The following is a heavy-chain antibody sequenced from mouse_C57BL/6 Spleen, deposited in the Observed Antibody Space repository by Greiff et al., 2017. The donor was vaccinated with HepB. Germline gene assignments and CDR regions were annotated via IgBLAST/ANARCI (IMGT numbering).Heavy chain of an antibody. CDR2: INPGSGGT. V-gene: IGHV1-54*01. CDR1: GYAFTNYL. Sequence: VQLKESGAELVRPGTSVKVSCKASGYAFTNYLIEWVKQRPGQGLEWIGVINPGSGGTNYNEKFKGKATLTADKSSSTAYMQLSSLTSEDSAVYFCARSGQLRLHYAMDYWGQGTSVTVSS. J-gene: IGHJ4*01. CDR3: ARSGQLRLHYAMDY. D-gene: IGHD3-2*02.